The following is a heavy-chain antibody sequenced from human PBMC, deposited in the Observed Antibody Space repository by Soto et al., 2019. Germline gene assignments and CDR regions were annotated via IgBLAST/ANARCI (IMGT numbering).Heavy chain of an antibody. J-gene: IGHJ6*03. CDR2: INPNGGVT. CDR3: AGASGGATATLDYYYFYMDV. D-gene: IGHD5-12*01. CDR1: GDSFNDYY. Sequence: QVQLVQSGAEVRKPGASVTVSCRSSGDSFNDYYIHWVRQAPGQGFEWMGWINPNGGVTKYAQKFQGWVSMTRETSIRTVYMQLSRLRSDDTAVYYCAGASGGATATLDYYYFYMDVWGTGTTVTVSS. V-gene: IGHV1-2*04.